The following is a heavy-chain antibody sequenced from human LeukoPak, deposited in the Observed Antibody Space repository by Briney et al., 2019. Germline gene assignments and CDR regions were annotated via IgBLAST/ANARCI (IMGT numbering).Heavy chain of an antibody. CDR1: GFTFSDYY. CDR3: ARIPAAGTPAGRGNKAPYYYMDV. V-gene: IGHV3-11*01. Sequence: PGGSLRLSCAASGFTFSDYYMSWIRQAPGKGLEWVSYISSSGSTIYYADSVKGRFTISRDNAKNSLYLQMNSLRAEDAAVYYCARIPAAGTPAGRGNKAPYYYMDVWGKGTTVTVSS. J-gene: IGHJ6*03. CDR2: ISSSGSTI. D-gene: IGHD2-15*01.